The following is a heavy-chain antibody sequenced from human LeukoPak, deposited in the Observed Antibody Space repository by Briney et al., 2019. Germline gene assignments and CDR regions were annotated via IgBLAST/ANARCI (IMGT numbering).Heavy chain of an antibody. D-gene: IGHD3-22*01. Sequence: SGGSLRLSCAASGFTFSSYWMHWVRQAPGKGLVWVSRINTDGSGTSYADSVKGRFTISRDNAKNTLYLQMNSLRAEDTALYYCARDLGAYYDSSDNWFDPWDQGTLVTVSS. CDR3: ARDLGAYYDSSDNWFDP. V-gene: IGHV3-74*01. J-gene: IGHJ5*02. CDR1: GFTFSSYW. CDR2: INTDGSGT.